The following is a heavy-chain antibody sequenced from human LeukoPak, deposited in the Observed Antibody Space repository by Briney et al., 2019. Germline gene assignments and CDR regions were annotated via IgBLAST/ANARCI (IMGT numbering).Heavy chain of an antibody. J-gene: IGHJ4*02. CDR3: ARGRRTVFD. V-gene: IGHV4-59*01. Sequence: SETLSLTCTVSGGSISSYYWSWIRQPPGKGLEWIGYIYYSGSTNYNPSLKSRVTISVDTSKNQFSLKLSSVTAADTAVYYCARGRRTVFDWGQGTLVTVSS. CDR2: IYYSGST. CDR1: GGSISSYY. D-gene: IGHD4-17*01.